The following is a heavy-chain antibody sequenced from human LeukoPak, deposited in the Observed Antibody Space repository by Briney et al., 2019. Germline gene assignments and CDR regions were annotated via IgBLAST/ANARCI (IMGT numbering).Heavy chain of an antibody. CDR3: ARGPAMVRGVIYYYYGMDV. V-gene: IGHV1-69*13. CDR1: GGTFSSYA. J-gene: IGHJ6*04. CDR2: IIPIFGTA. D-gene: IGHD3-10*01. Sequence: GASVKVSCKASGGTFSSYAISWVRQAPGQGLEWMGGIIPIFGTANYAQKFQGRVTITADESTSTAYMELSSLRSKDTAVYYCARGPAMVRGVIYYYYGMDVWGKGTTVTVSS.